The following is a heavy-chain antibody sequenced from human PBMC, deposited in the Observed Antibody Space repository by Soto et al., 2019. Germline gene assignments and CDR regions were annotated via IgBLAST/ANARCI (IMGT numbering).Heavy chain of an antibody. CDR3: AHRVLRTVFGLVTTTAIYFDF. V-gene: IGHV2-5*02. Sequence: QITLNESGPTVVRPTEPLTLTCRFSGFSLTTSGVGVGWIRQSPGKAPEWLALIYWDDDKRYSASLKSRLTITKDTSKNLVVLTVSDLDPTDTATYYCAHRVLRTVFGLVTTTAIYFDFWGQGTPVAVSS. J-gene: IGHJ4*02. CDR1: GFSLTTSGVG. CDR2: IYWDDDK. D-gene: IGHD3-3*01.